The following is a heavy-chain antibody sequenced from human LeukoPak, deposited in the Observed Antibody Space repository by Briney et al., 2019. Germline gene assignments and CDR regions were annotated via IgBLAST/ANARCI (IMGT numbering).Heavy chain of an antibody. CDR1: GDSISSYH. D-gene: IGHD4-17*01. Sequence: SETLSLTCTVSGDSISSYHWSWIRLPAGKGLEWIGHFYTTGNTNYNPSLKSRVTISIQTSKNQFSLKLTSVTAADTAVYYCAGDYGDLLTGIRFDTWGQGTLVTVSS. J-gene: IGHJ5*02. V-gene: IGHV4-4*07. CDR3: AGDYGDLLTGIRFDT. CDR2: FYTTGNT.